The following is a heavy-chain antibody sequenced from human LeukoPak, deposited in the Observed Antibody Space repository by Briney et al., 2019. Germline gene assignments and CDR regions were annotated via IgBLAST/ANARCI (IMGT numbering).Heavy chain of an antibody. J-gene: IGHJ4*02. V-gene: IGHV3-23*01. CDR3: ARGDGSYGYWDY. CDR2: ISGSGGST. CDR1: GFTFSSYA. Sequence: GGSLRLSCAASGFTFSSYAMSWVRQAPGKGLEWVSAISGSGGSTYYADSVKGRFTISRDNAKNTLYLQMNSLTAEDTAVYYCARGDGSYGYWDYWGQGTLVTVSS. D-gene: IGHD5-18*01.